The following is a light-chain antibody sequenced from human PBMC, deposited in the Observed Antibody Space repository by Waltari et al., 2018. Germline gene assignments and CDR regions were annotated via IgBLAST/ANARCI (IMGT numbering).Light chain of an antibody. CDR1: TPSDYY. J-gene: IGLJ2*01. V-gene: IGLV3-19*01. Sequence: SSELTQDPAVSVAFGQTVRITCQGATPSDYYPNLYQQKPGQAPLLVIYGNDNRPSGIPDRFSGSRSENTGALTITGVQAEDEADYYCNSRDSSGTRVLFGGGTKLTVL. CDR3: NSRDSSGTRVL. CDR2: GND.